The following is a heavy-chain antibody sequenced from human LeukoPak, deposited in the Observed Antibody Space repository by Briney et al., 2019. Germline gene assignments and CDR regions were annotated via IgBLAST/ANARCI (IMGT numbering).Heavy chain of an antibody. CDR2: ISAYNGNT. D-gene: IGHD4-23*01. CDR3: ARGTTVVTDDAFDI. V-gene: IGHV1-18*01. Sequence: ASVKVSCRASGYTFTSYGISWVRQAPGQGLEWMGWISAYNGNTNYAQKLQGRVTMTTDTSTSTAYMKLRSLRSDDTAVYYCARGTTVVTDDAFDIWGQGTMVTVSS. J-gene: IGHJ3*02. CDR1: GYTFTSYG.